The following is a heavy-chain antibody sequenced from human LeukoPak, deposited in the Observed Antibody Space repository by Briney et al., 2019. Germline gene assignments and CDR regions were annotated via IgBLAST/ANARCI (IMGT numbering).Heavy chain of an antibody. D-gene: IGHD2-2*01. Sequence: SETLSLTCTVSGGSISSGGYYWSWIPQHPGKGLEWIGYIYYSGSTYYNPSLKSRVTISVDTSKNQFSLKLSSVTAADTAVYYCARDRPRYCSSTSCYEGGMDAFDIWGQGTMVTVSS. J-gene: IGHJ3*02. V-gene: IGHV4-31*03. CDR2: IYYSGST. CDR3: ARDRPRYCSSTSCYEGGMDAFDI. CDR1: GGSISSGGYY.